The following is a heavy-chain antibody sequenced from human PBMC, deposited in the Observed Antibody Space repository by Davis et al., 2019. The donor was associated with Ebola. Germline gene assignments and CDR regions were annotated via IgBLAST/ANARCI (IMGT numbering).Heavy chain of an antibody. CDR2: ISGSGGST. V-gene: IGHV3-23*01. J-gene: IGHJ4*02. D-gene: IGHD4-17*01. CDR3: TTTTVTTDY. Sequence: GESLKISCAASGFTFSSYAMSWVRQAPGKGLEWVSAISGSGGSTYYADSVKGRFTISRDNSKNTLYLQMNSLRADDTAVYYCTTTTVTTDYWGQGTLVTVSS. CDR1: GFTFSSYA.